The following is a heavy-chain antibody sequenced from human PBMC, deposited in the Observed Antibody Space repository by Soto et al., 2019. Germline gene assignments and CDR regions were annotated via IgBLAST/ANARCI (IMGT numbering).Heavy chain of an antibody. D-gene: IGHD3-3*01. J-gene: IGHJ6*02. CDR2: ISGSGGST. Sequence: EVQLLESGGGLVQPGGSLRLSCAASGFTFSSYAMSWVRQAPGKGLEWVSAISGSGGSTYYADSVKGRFTISRDNSKNTLYLQMNSLRAEDTAVYYCAKWLVFFPANYDLYGMDVWGQGTTVTVSS. V-gene: IGHV3-23*01. CDR3: AKWLVFFPANYDLYGMDV. CDR1: GFTFSSYA.